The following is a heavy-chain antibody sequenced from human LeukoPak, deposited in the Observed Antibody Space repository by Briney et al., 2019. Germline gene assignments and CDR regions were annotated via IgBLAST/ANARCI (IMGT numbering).Heavy chain of an antibody. D-gene: IGHD2-21*02. Sequence: GGSLRLSCVASGFTFSDYYMSWIRQAPGKGLEWVSSISSISSTIYYADSVKGRFTISRDNSKNTLYLQMNSLRAEDTALYYCAKPRPGGGDCYDYWGQGTLVTVSS. CDR2: ISSISSTI. J-gene: IGHJ4*02. CDR1: GFTFSDYY. CDR3: AKPRPGGGDCYDY. V-gene: IGHV3-11*04.